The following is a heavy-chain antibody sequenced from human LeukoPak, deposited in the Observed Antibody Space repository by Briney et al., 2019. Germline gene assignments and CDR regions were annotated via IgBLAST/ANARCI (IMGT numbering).Heavy chain of an antibody. J-gene: IGHJ4*02. CDR1: GGSISSSSYY. CDR3: ANRLIAVAGTSHFDY. V-gene: IGHV4-39*01. CDR2: IYYSGST. Sequence: SETLSLTCTASGGSISSSSYYWGWIRQPPGKGLEWIGSIYYSGSTYYNPSLKSRVTISVDTSKNQFSLKLSSVTAADTAVYYCANRLIAVAGTSHFDYWGQGTLVTVSS. D-gene: IGHD6-19*01.